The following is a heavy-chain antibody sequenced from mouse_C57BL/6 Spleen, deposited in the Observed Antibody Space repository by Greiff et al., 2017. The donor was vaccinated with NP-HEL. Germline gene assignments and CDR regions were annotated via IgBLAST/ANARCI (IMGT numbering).Heavy chain of an antibody. CDR2: ISYDGSN. Sequence: EVKLQESGPGLVKPSQSLSLTCSVTGYSITSGYYWNWIRQFPGNKLEWMGYISYDGSNNYNPSLKNRISITRDTSKNQFFLKLNSVTTEDTATYYCARGSSLAYWGQGTLVTVSA. CDR3: ARGSSLAY. J-gene: IGHJ3*01. D-gene: IGHD1-3*01. CDR1: GYSITSGYY. V-gene: IGHV3-6*01.